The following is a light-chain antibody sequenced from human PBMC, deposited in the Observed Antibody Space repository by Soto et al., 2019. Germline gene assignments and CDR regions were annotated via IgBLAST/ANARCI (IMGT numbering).Light chain of an antibody. J-gene: IGLJ1*01. V-gene: IGLV2-23*02. CDR1: SSDVGSYNL. Sequence: QSVLTQPASVSGSPGQSITISCTGTSSDVGSYNLVSWYQQHPGKVPKLLIYEVSKRPSGVSNRFSGSKSGNTASLTVSGLQAEDEADYYCCSYAGSSTFVFGTGTKLTVL. CDR3: CSYAGSSTFV. CDR2: EVS.